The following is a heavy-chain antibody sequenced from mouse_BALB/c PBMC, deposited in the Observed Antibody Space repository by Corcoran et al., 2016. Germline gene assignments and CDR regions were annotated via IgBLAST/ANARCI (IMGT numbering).Heavy chain of an antibody. CDR2: IYPGSGNT. J-gene: IGHJ3*01. CDR1: GYTFTDYY. D-gene: IGHD2-1*01. Sequence: QIQLQQSGPELVKPGASVKLSCKASGYTFTDYYINRVKQKPGQGHEWIGWIYPGSGNTKYNEKFTGKTTLTVDTSSSTAYMQLSSLTSEDTAVYFCARFYGNHQAWCAYWGQGTLVTVSA. V-gene: IGHV1-84*02. CDR3: ARFYGNHQAWCAY.